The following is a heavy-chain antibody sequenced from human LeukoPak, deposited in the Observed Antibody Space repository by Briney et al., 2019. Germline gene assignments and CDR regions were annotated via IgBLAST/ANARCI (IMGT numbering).Heavy chain of an antibody. CDR3: VSSEVAVITTAEYFQH. D-gene: IGHD3-22*01. V-gene: IGHV3-66*01. CDR2: IYSDGST. CDR1: GFTVITNY. Sequence: GGSLRLSCAASGFTVITNYMSWVRQAPGKGLEWVSVIYSDGSTYYADSVKGRFTISRDNSKNTLYLQMNSLRAGDTAVYFCVSSEVAVITTAEYFQHWGQGTLVTVSS. J-gene: IGHJ1*01.